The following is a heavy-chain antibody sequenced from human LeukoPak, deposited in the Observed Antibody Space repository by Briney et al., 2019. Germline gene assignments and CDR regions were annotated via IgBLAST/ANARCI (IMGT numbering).Heavy chain of an antibody. CDR2: IRRSSRTI. V-gene: IGHV3-48*02. CDR1: GFTFSSYS. CDR3: ARDGIQLWSGAFDY. Sequence: GGSLRLSCAASGFTFSSYSMNWVRQAPGKGLEWVSYIRRSSRTIYYADSVKGRFTISRDNAKNSLYLQMNSLRDEDTAVYYCARDGIQLWSGAFDYWGQGTLVTVSS. D-gene: IGHD5-18*01. J-gene: IGHJ4*02.